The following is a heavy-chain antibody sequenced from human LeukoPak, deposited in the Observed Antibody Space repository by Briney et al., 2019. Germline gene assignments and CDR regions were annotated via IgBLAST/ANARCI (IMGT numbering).Heavy chain of an antibody. V-gene: IGHV4-59*01. J-gene: IGHJ4*02. CDR3: ARAEHYGYVFDY. CDR2: IYYSGST. D-gene: IGHD4-17*01. Sequence: SETLSLSCTVSGGSISSYYWSWIRQPPGKGLEWIGYIYYSGSTNYNPSLKSRVTISVDTFKNQFSLKLSSVTAADTAVYYCARAEHYGYVFDYWGQGTLVTVSS. CDR1: GGSISSYY.